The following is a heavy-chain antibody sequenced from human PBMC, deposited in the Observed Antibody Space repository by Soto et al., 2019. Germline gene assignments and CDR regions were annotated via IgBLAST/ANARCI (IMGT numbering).Heavy chain of an antibody. J-gene: IGHJ4*02. V-gene: IGHV1-18*01. CDR3: ARDHGGYFDY. CDR2: ISAYNGNT. CDR1: GYTFTSYH. D-gene: IGHD3-22*01. Sequence: GASVKVSCKASGYTFTSYHINWVRQAPGQGLEWMEWISAYNGNTNYAQKLQGWVTMTRDTSISTVYMELSRLRSDDTAVYYCARDHGGYFDYWGQGSLVTVSS.